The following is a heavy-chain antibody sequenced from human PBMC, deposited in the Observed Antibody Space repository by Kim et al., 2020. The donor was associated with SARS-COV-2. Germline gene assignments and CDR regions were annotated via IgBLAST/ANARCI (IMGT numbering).Heavy chain of an antibody. CDR1: GYTFTSYG. Sequence: ASVKVSCKASGYTFTSYGISWVRQAPGQGLEWMGWISAYNGNTNYAQKLQGRVTMTTDTSTSTAYMELRSLRSDDTAVYYCARVASYYYFYYFDYWGQGTLVTVSS. V-gene: IGHV1-18*04. J-gene: IGHJ4*02. CDR3: ARVASYYYFYYFDY. D-gene: IGHD3-10*01. CDR2: ISAYNGNT.